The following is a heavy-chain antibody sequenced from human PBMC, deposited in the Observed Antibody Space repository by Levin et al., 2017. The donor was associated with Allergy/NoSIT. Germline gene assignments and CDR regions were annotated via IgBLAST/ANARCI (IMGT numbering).Heavy chain of an antibody. Sequence: GGSLRLSCAASGFTFSSYEMNWVRQAPGKGLEWVSYISSSGSTIYYADSVKGRFTISRDNAKNSLYLQMNSLRAEDTTVYYCARDHPHLGRYCSGGSCYQPTMDVWGQGTTVTVSS. J-gene: IGHJ6*02. D-gene: IGHD2-15*01. CDR2: ISSSGSTI. CDR3: ARDHPHLGRYCSGGSCYQPTMDV. CDR1: GFTFSSYE. V-gene: IGHV3-48*03.